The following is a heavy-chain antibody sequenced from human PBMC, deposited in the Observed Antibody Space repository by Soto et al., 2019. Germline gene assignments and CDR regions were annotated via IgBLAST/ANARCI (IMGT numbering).Heavy chain of an antibody. CDR3: AREQWYYMDV. CDR1: EFTVSSHY. J-gene: IGHJ6*03. CDR2: IYSGGST. D-gene: IGHD6-19*01. Sequence: EVQLVESGGGLVQPGGSLRLSCAASEFTVSSHYMNWVRQAPGKGLEWVSVIYSGGSTYYAESAKGRFTISRDISRNMVYLQMNSLRAEDTAVYYCAREQWYYMDVWGKGTTVTVSS. V-gene: IGHV3-66*01.